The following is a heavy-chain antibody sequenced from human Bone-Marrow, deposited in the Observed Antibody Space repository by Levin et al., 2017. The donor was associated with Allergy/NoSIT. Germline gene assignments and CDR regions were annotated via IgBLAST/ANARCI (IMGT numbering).Heavy chain of an antibody. V-gene: IGHV1-2*02. D-gene: IGHD4-11*01. Sequence: GGSLRLSCKASGYNFAGFFVHWVRQAPGQGLEWMGWIDPRSGGTNYAQNFQGRVTLTRDTSITTAYMDLNNVIPDDTAVYYCARDSADYMRSFDVWGQGTMVTVSA. CDR3: ARDSADYMRSFDV. CDR1: GYNFAGFF. CDR2: IDPRSGGT. J-gene: IGHJ3*01.